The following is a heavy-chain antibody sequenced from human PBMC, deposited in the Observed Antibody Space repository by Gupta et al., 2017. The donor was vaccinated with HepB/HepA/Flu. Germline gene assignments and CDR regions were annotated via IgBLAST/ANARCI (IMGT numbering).Heavy chain of an antibody. Sequence: EVQLVESGGGLVKPGGSLRLSCAASGFTFSSYSMNWVRQAPGKGLEWVSSISSSSSYIYYADSVKGRFTISRDNAKNSLYLQMNRLRAEDTAVYYCARSGGGGQYWGAIDYWGQGTLVTVSS. J-gene: IGHJ4*02. CDR1: GFTFSSYS. D-gene: IGHD2/OR15-2a*01. CDR3: ARSGGGGQYWGAIDY. CDR2: ISSSSSYI. V-gene: IGHV3-21*01.